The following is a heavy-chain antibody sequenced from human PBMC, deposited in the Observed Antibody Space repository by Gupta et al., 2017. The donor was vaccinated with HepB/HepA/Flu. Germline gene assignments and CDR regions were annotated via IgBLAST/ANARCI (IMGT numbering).Heavy chain of an antibody. J-gene: IGHJ5*02. V-gene: IGHV3-23*05. Sequence: VQLLESGGDLVQPGGSLRLSCEGSGFSFTDYAMTWVRQAPGKGLEWVHAINSDSTSIYYVCSVKGRFTVSRDNSKSTVYLQMNSLTAEDTAVYYCARYREYAARWFDPWGRGTLVTVSS. CDR3: ARYREYAARWFDP. D-gene: IGHD5-12*01. CDR2: INSDSTSI. CDR1: GFSFTDYA.